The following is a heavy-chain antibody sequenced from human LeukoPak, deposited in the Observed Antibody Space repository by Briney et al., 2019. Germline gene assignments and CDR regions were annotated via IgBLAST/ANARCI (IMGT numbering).Heavy chain of an antibody. J-gene: IGHJ4*02. CDR1: GFTFSNNG. CDR3: AKTQGFFDH. V-gene: IGHV3-23*01. CDR2: ISDGGDTT. Sequence: GGSLRLSCAASGFTFSNNGMTWVRQAPGKGMGWVTGISDGGDTTYDAGSVKGRFTVSRDNSKNILYLQMNSLRAEDTAIYYCAKTQGFFDHWGQGSLVTVSS.